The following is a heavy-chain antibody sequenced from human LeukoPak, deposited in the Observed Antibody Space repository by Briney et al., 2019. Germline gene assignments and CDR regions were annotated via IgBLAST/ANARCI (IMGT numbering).Heavy chain of an antibody. D-gene: IGHD2-2*01. CDR2: IYTSGST. CDR1: GGSISSYD. J-gene: IGHJ4*02. CDR3: ATEYCASSSCRFDS. V-gene: IGHV4-4*07. Sequence: SETLSLTCTVSGGSISSYDWSWIRQPAGKGLEWIGRIYTSGSTNYNPSLKSRVTISLDTSKKQFSLKLTSVTAADTAIYYCATEYCASSSCRFDSWGQGTLVTVSS.